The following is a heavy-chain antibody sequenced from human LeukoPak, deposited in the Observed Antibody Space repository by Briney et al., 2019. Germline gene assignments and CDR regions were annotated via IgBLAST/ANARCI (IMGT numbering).Heavy chain of an antibody. Sequence: GGSLRLSCAASGFTFSSYSMNWVRQAPGKGLEWVSYISSSTSNIYYADSVRGRFTISRDNAKNSLYLQMNSLRAEDTAVYYCARVGKNGYAFDIWGQGTMVTVSS. CDR2: ISSSTSNI. CDR3: ARVGKNGYAFDI. D-gene: IGHD1-1*01. V-gene: IGHV3-48*04. CDR1: GFTFSSYS. J-gene: IGHJ3*02.